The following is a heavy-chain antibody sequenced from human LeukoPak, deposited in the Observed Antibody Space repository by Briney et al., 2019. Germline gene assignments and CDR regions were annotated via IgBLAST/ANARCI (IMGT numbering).Heavy chain of an antibody. CDR1: GFTFSNAW. CDR2: IKSKTDGATT. V-gene: IGHV3-15*01. CDR3: ARYYDFWSGPNQEMDV. D-gene: IGHD3-3*01. J-gene: IGHJ6*04. Sequence: GGSLRLSCAASGFTFSNAWMSWVRQAPGKGLEWVGRIKSKTDGATTEYAAPVKGRFTISRDDSKNTLNLQMNSLKTEDTAVYYCARYYDFWSGPNQEMDVWGKGTTVTVSS.